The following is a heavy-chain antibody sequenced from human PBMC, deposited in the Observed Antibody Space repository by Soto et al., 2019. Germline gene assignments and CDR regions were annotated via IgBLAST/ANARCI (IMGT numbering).Heavy chain of an antibody. CDR3: ARGSVDTVDSSGLYEY. CDR2: INHSGGT. Sequence: SSETLSLTCAVYGGSLSGCFWSWIRQPPGKGLEWIGEINHSGGTSYNPSLKSRVTISVDTSKSQFSLKLTSVTAADRAVYYCARGSVDTVDSSGLYEYWGQGTPVTVSS. V-gene: IGHV4-34*01. J-gene: IGHJ4*02. CDR1: GGSLSGCF. D-gene: IGHD3-22*01.